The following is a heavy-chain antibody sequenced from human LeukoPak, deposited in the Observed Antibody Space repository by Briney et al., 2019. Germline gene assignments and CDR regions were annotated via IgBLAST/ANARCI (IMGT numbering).Heavy chain of an antibody. D-gene: IGHD1-14*01. CDR3: ARFYRRSFDY. V-gene: IGHV3-7*01. J-gene: IGHJ4*02. CDR1: GFSLRSFW. CDR2: IREDGIES. Sequence: GESLRLSCAVSGFSLRSFWMSWVRQAPGKGLEWMANIREDGIESHYTDSVKGRFTISRDNAKNSLYLQMNSLRAEDTAVYYCARFYRRSFDYWGQGTLVTVSS.